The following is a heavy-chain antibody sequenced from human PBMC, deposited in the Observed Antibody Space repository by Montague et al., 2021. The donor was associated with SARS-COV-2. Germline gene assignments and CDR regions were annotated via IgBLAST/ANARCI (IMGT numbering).Heavy chain of an antibody. Sequence: SLRLSCAASGFKFYGSAMCWVRQAPGKGLEWVSGINWNSGSVDYADSVKGRFTISRDNTKNSLFLQMNSLRTEDTALYYCAKDHYASGKMGFFDLWGRGTLVTVSS. CDR2: INWNSGSV. D-gene: IGHD3-16*01. J-gene: IGHJ2*01. CDR1: GFKFYGSA. CDR3: AKDHYASGKMGFFDL. V-gene: IGHV3-9*01.